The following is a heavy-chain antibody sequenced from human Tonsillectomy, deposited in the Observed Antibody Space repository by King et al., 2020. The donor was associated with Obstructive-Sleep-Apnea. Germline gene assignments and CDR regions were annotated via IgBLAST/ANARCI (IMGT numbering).Heavy chain of an antibody. CDR1: GFTFSSYA. CDR3: AKDPEGSSWYGFDP. V-gene: IGHV3-23*04. CDR2: ISGSGGST. D-gene: IGHD6-13*01. Sequence: VQLVESGGGLVQPGGSLRLSCAASGFTFSSYAMNWVRQAPGKGLEWVSGISGSGGSTYYADSVKGRFTISRDNSKNPLYLQMNSLRVEDTAVYYCAKDPEGSSWYGFDPWGQGTLVTVSS. J-gene: IGHJ5*02.